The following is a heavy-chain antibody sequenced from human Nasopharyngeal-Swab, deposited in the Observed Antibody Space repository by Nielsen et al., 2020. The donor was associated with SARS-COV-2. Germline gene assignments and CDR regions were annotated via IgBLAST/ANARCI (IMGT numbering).Heavy chain of an antibody. D-gene: IGHD2-15*01. J-gene: IGHJ3*01. CDR1: GFTFDDYA. Sequence: LRLSCAASGFTFDDYAIHWVRQAPGRGLEWVSGISWDSGNIGYADSVKGRFTISRDNAKSSLYLQMNSLRAEDTALYYCVKDNLLRAFDLWGQGTMVTVSS. V-gene: IGHV3-9*01. CDR3: VKDNLLRAFDL. CDR2: ISWDSGNI.